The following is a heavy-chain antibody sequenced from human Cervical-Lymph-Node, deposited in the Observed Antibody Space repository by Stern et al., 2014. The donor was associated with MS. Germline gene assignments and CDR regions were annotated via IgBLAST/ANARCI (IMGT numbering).Heavy chain of an antibody. CDR3: AKDRWEWELPYYLDY. D-gene: IGHD1-26*01. Sequence: VQLVESGGGVVQPGRSLRLSCAASGFSFNRYGMHWVRPAPGKGLEWVAVISPDGNNKYYADSVKGRFTISRDNSKNTLYLQMNSLRAEDTAVYFCAKDRWEWELPYYLDYWGQGTLVTVSS. CDR2: ISPDGNNK. J-gene: IGHJ4*02. V-gene: IGHV3-30*18. CDR1: GFSFNRYG.